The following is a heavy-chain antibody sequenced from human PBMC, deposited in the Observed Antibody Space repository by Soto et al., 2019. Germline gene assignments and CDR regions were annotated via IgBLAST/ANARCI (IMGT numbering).Heavy chain of an antibody. CDR3: ARDSGGTYFDY. V-gene: IGHV4-59*12. CDR2: IYDSGST. CDR1: GGSINNYY. D-gene: IGHD2-15*01. J-gene: IGHJ4*02. Sequence: SETLSLTCTVSGGSINNYYWSWIRQPPGKGLEWIGYIYDSGSTNYNPSLKSRVTISVDTSKNQFSLKLNSMTAADTAVYYCARDSGGTYFDYWGQGILVTVSS.